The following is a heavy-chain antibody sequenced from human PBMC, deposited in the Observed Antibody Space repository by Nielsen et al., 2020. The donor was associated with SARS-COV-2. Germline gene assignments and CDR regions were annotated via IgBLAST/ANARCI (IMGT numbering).Heavy chain of an antibody. CDR2: IYSGGST. Sequence: GESLKISCAASGFTFSSYAMSWVRQAPGKGLEWVSVIYSGGSTYYADSVKGRFTISRDNSKNTLYLQMNSLRAEDTAVYYCASSSPVYYFDYWGQGTLVTVSS. V-gene: IGHV3-53*01. CDR3: ASSSPVYYFDY. J-gene: IGHJ4*02. CDR1: GFTFSSYA. D-gene: IGHD6-13*01.